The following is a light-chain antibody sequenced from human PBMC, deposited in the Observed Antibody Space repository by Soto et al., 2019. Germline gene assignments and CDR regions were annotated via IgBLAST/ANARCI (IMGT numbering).Light chain of an antibody. V-gene: IGKV3-15*01. J-gene: IGKJ1*01. CDR3: QHYITWSGT. Sequence: EIQMTQSPSTLSLSLGERVTLSCRASQTVSTWLAWYQQKPGKAPRLLIYDASTWASGIPARFSGSGFRTEFTLTISSLQPEDFAAYYCQHYITWSGTFGQGTKVDI. CDR1: QTVSTW. CDR2: DAS.